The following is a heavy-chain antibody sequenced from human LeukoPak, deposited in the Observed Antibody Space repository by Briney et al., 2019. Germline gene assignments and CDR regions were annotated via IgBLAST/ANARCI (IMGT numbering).Heavy chain of an antibody. CDR3: ARDGCSSTSCYVGRHNY. J-gene: IGHJ4*02. D-gene: IGHD2-2*01. Sequence: GGSLRLSCAASGFTFSSYAMHWVRQAPGKGLEWVAVISYDGSNKYYADSVKGRFTTSRDNSKNTLYLQMNSLRAEDTAVYYCARDGCSSTSCYVGRHNYWGQGTLVTVSS. CDR2: ISYDGSNK. V-gene: IGHV3-30*04. CDR1: GFTFSSYA.